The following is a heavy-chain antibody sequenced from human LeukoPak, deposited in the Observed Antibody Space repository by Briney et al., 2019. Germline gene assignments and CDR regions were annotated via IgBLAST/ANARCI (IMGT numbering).Heavy chain of an antibody. Sequence: HPSETLSLTCAVYGGSFSGYYWSWIRQPPGKGLEWIGEINHSGSTNYNPSLKSRVTISVDTSKNQLSLKLSSVTAADTAVYYCARIILGYYFDYWGQGTLVTVSS. CDR1: GGSFSGYY. D-gene: IGHD3-22*01. J-gene: IGHJ4*02. CDR3: ARIILGYYFDY. V-gene: IGHV4-34*01. CDR2: INHSGST.